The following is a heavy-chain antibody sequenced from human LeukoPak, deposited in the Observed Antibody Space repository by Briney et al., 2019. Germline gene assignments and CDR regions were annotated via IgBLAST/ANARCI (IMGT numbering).Heavy chain of an antibody. V-gene: IGHV4-4*07. CDR3: ARADGNYYDSSGYYKLYHNAFDI. CDR2: IHTSENT. Sequence: SETLSLTCTVSGGSISSYYWSWIRQPAGKGLEWIGHIHTSENTNYNPSLKSRVTMSVDTSKNQFSLKLSSVTAADTAVYYCARADGNYYDSSGYYKLYHNAFDIWGQGTMVTVSS. D-gene: IGHD3-22*01. CDR1: GGSISSYY. J-gene: IGHJ3*02.